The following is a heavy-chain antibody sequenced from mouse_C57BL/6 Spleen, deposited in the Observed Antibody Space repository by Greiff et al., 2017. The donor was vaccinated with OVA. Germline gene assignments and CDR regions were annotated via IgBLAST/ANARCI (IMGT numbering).Heavy chain of an antibody. J-gene: IGHJ2*01. D-gene: IGHD2-5*01. CDR3: ARATTVRGYFDY. CDR1: GYTFTSYW. CDR2: IDPSDSYT. V-gene: IGHV1-69*01. Sequence: VKLQQPGAELVMPGASVKLSCKASGYTFTSYWMHWVKQRPGQGLEWIGEIDPSDSYTNYNQKFKGKSTLTVDKSSSTAYMQLSSLTSEDSAVYYCARATTVRGYFDYWGQGTTLTVSS.